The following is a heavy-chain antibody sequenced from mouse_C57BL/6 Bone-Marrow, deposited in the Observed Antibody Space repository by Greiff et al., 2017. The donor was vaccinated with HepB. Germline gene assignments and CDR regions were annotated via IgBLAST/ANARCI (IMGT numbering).Heavy chain of an antibody. J-gene: IGHJ4*01. CDR3: ARSPITTVVATGAMDY. D-gene: IGHD1-1*01. CDR1: GYTFTGYW. CDR2: ILPGSGST. V-gene: IGHV1-9*01. Sequence: VQLQQSGAELMKPGASVKLSCKATGYTFTGYWIEWVKQRPGHGLEWIGEILPGSGSTNYNEKFKGKATFTADTSSNTAYMQLSSLTTEDSAIYYCARSPITTVVATGAMDYWGQGTSVTVSS.